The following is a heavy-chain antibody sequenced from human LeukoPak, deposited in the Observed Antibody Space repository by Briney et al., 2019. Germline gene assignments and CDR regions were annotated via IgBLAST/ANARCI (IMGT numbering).Heavy chain of an antibody. V-gene: IGHV4-34*01. Sequence: PSETLSLTCAVSGGSFSGYYWSWIRQPPGKGLEWIGEINHSGSTNYNPSLKSRVTISVDTSKNQFSLKLSSVTAADTAVYYCARAHPGIAAAGTGDWFDPWGQGTLVTVSS. J-gene: IGHJ5*02. CDR3: ARAHPGIAAAGTGDWFDP. CDR2: INHSGST. D-gene: IGHD6-13*01. CDR1: GGSFSGYY.